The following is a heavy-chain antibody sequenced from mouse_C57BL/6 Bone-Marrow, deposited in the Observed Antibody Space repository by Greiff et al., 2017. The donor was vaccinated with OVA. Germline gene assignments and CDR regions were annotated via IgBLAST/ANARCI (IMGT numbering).Heavy chain of an antibody. CDR2: INYDGSST. CDR3: ARDLNYGNYGLYFDV. D-gene: IGHD2-1*01. CDR1: GFTFSDYY. J-gene: IGHJ1*03. Sequence: EVMLVESEGGLVQPGSSMKLSCTASGFTFSDYYMAWVRQVPEKGLEWVANINYDGSSTYYLDSLKSRFIISRDNAQNILYLQMSSLKSEDTATYYWARDLNYGNYGLYFDVWGTGTTVTVSS. V-gene: IGHV5-16*01.